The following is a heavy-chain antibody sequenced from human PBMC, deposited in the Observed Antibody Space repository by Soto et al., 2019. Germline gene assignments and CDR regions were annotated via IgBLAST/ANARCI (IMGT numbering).Heavy chain of an antibody. CDR1: GFTFSSYE. CDR2: ISSSGSTM. Sequence: EVQLVESGGGLVQPGGSLRLSCAASGFTFSSYEMIWVRQAPGKGLEWVSYISSSGSTMYYADSVKGRFTISRDNAKSSLFLQMNSLKAENTSVYYCATDRRWELLWGQGTLVTVSS. J-gene: IGHJ4*02. CDR3: ATDRRWELL. D-gene: IGHD1-26*01. V-gene: IGHV3-48*03.